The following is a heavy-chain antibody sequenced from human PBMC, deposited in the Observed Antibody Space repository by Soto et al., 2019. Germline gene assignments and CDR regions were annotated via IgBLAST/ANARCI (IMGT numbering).Heavy chain of an antibody. CDR3: ARDGSYYYDSSGYYGGY. V-gene: IGHV1-69*06. Sequence: SVKVSCKASGGTFSSYAISWVRQAPGRGLEWMGGIIPIFGTANYAQKFQGRVTITADKSTSTAYMELSSLRSEDTAVYYCARDGSYYYDSSGYYGGYWGQGTLVTVSS. D-gene: IGHD3-22*01. J-gene: IGHJ4*02. CDR1: GGTFSSYA. CDR2: IIPIFGTA.